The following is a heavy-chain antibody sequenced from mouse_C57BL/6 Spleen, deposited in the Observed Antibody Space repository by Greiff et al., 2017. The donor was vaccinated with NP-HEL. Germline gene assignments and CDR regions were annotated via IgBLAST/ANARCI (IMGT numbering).Heavy chain of an antibody. D-gene: IGHD2-2*01. V-gene: IGHV1-82*01. J-gene: IGHJ1*03. Sequence: QVQLQQSGPELVKPGASVKISCKASGYAFSSSWMNWVKQRPGKGLEWIGRIYPGDGDTNYNGKFKGKATLTADKSSSTAYMQLSSLTSEDSAVYFCARLWLRREYFDVWGTGTTVTVSS. CDR3: ARLWLRREYFDV. CDR2: IYPGDGDT. CDR1: GYAFSSSW.